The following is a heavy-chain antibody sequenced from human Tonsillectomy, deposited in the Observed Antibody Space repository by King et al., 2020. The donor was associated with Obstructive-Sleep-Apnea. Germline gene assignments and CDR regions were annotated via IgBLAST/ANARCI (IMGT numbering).Heavy chain of an antibody. D-gene: IGHD1-7*01. CDR1: GYIFTTYW. V-gene: IGHV5-51*01. J-gene: IGHJ6*02. Sequence: QLVQSGAEVKKPGESLKISCQGSGYIFTTYWIGWVRQIPGKGLEWMGITDPSDSETRYSPSFQGQVTISVDKSVSTAYLQWNSLKASDTAMYYCARVCELCPPPRHYGMDVWGQGTTVTVSS. CDR2: TDPSDSET. CDR3: ARVCELCPPPRHYGMDV.